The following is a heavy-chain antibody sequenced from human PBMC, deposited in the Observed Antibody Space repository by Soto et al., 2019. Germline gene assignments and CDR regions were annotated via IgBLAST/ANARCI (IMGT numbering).Heavy chain of an antibody. CDR3: AKDDYDYVWGSLY. J-gene: IGHJ4*02. D-gene: IGHD3-16*01. V-gene: IGHV3-23*01. Sequence: GGSLRLSCAASGFTFSSYAMSWVRQAPGKGLEWDSAISGSGGSTYYADSVKGRFTISRDNSKNTLYLQMNSLRAEDTAVYYCAKDDYDYVWGSLYWGQVTLVAVYS. CDR2: ISGSGGST. CDR1: GFTFSSYA.